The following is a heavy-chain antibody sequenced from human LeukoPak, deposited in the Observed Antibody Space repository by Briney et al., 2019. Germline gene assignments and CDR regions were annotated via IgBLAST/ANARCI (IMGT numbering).Heavy chain of an antibody. J-gene: IGHJ4*02. CDR1: GGSFSGYY. V-gene: IGHV4-34*01. Sequence: SETLSLTCAVYGGSFSGYYWSWIRQPPGKGLEWIGEINHSGSTNYNPSLKSRVTISVDTSRNQFSLKLTSVTAADTAVYYCASRTRAIAAAGTNYWGQGTLVTVSS. CDR2: INHSGST. CDR3: ASRTRAIAAAGTNY. D-gene: IGHD6-13*01.